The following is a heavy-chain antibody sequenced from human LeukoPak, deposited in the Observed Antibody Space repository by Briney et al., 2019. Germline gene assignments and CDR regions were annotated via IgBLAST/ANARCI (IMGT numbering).Heavy chain of an antibody. J-gene: IGHJ3*02. CDR2: SGSGHNT. CDR1: GFTFNNYA. V-gene: IGHV3-23*01. Sequence: GGSLRLSCEASGFTFNNYAMSWVRQAPGKWLEWVISGSGHNTYYADSVKGRFTISRDNSKNTLFLQMNSLRAEDTAVFYCAKGRYVGWLSNDAFDIWGQGTMVTVSS. CDR3: AKGRYVGWLSNDAFDI. D-gene: IGHD3-9*01.